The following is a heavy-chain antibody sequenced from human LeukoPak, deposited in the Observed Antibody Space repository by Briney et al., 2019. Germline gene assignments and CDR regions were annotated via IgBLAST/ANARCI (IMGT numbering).Heavy chain of an antibody. CDR3: ARVWRYCSSTSCYVNYYYGMDV. CDR2: IWYDGSNK. Sequence: GSLRLSCAASGFTFSSYGMHWVRQAPGKGLEWVAVIWYDGSNKYYADSVKGRFTISRDNSKNTLYPQMNSLRAEDTAVYYCARVWRYCSSTSCYVNYYYGMDVWGQGTTVTVSS. CDR1: GFTFSSYG. J-gene: IGHJ6*02. V-gene: IGHV3-33*01. D-gene: IGHD2-2*01.